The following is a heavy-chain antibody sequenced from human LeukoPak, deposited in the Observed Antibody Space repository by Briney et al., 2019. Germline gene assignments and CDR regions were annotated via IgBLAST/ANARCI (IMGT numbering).Heavy chain of an antibody. V-gene: IGHV3-21*01. J-gene: IGHJ5*02. CDR3: ARDGRSGYTLT. D-gene: IGHD3-10*01. CDR1: GFTFSSYS. Sequence: GGSLRLSCAASGFTFSSYSMNWVRQAPGKGLEWVSSIGSSSSYIYYADSVKGRFTISRDNAKNSLYLQMNSLRAEDTAVYYCARDGRSGYTLTWGQGTLVTVSS. CDR2: IGSSSSYI.